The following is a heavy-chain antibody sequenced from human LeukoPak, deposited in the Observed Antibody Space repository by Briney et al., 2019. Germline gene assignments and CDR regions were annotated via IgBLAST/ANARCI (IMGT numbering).Heavy chain of an antibody. CDR1: GGSISSSSYY. Sequence: SETLSPTCTVSGGSISSSSYYWGWIRQPPGKGLEWIGSIYYSGSTYYNPSLKSRVTISVDTSKNQFSLKLSSVTAADTAVYYCARETRSSSWGGRRRTTNWFDPWGQGTLVTVSS. V-gene: IGHV4-39*02. CDR2: IYYSGST. D-gene: IGHD6-6*01. J-gene: IGHJ5*02. CDR3: ARETRSSSWGGRRRTTNWFDP.